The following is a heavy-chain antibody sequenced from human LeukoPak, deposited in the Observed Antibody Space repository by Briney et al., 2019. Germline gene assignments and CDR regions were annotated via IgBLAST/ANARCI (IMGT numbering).Heavy chain of an antibody. Sequence: PSETLSLTCTVSGGSISTTYYYWGWIRQPPGKVLEWIGTIYYSGSTYYNPSLKSRVTISPDTSNNQFSLKLTSVTAADTAVYYCATKGSVGYYFQQWGQGSLVTVSS. J-gene: IGHJ1*01. CDR3: ATKGSVGYYFQQ. CDR2: IYYSGST. CDR1: GGSISTTYYY. D-gene: IGHD1-1*01. V-gene: IGHV4-39*07.